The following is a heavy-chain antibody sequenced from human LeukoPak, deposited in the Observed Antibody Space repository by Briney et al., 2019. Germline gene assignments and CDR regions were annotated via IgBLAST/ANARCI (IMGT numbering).Heavy chain of an antibody. J-gene: IGHJ4*02. D-gene: IGHD1-7*01. V-gene: IGHV1-46*01. CDR3: ARAWEAVAGNYGVIDY. CDR2: INPSGGST. Sequence: ASVKVSCKASGYSFINYYIHWVRQAPGQGLEWMGIINPSGGSTSYAQKFQGRVTMTRDMSTSTVYMELDTAVYYCARAWEAVAGNYGVIDYWGQGTLVTVSS. CDR1: GYSFINYY.